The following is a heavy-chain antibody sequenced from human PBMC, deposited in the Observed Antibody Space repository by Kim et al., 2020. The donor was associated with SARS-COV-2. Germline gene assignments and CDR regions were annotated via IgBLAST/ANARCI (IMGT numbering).Heavy chain of an antibody. Sequence: GGSLRLSCAASGFTFGSYSMNWVRQAPGKGLEWVSSISSSSSYIYYADSVKGRFTISRDNAKNSLYLQMNSLRAEDTAVYYCARDTTYYDFWSGSRFDPWGQGTLVTVSS. CDR1: GFTFGSYS. D-gene: IGHD3-3*01. J-gene: IGHJ5*02. CDR2: ISSSSSYI. CDR3: ARDTTYYDFWSGSRFDP. V-gene: IGHV3-21*01.